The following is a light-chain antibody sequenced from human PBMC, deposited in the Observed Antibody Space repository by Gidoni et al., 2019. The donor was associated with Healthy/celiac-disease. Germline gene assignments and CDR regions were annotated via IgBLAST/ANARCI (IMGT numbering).Light chain of an antibody. Sequence: IQLTQSPSSLSASVGDRVTITCRARQSISSYLHWYQQKLGKAPKILIYGASSLQSGVPSRFSGSGSGTDFTLTISSMQPEDFATYYCEQSYSTPETFXQXTKVEIK. J-gene: IGKJ1*01. V-gene: IGKV1-39*01. CDR3: EQSYSTPET. CDR2: GAS. CDR1: QSISSY.